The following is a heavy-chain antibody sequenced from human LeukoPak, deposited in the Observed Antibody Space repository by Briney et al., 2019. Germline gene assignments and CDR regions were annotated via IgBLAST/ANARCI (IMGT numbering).Heavy chain of an antibody. D-gene: IGHD3-16*01. CDR3: ARDKDGWGIHDF. CDR1: GFSFSDYG. Sequence: GGSLRLSCAASGFSFSDYGLHWVRQAPGKGLEWVALISYDGSQKNFADSVKGRFTTSRDNSKFTMYLEMNSLRAEDTAVYFCARDKDGWGIHDFWGQGTLVTVSS. V-gene: IGHV3-30*03. CDR2: ISYDGSQK. J-gene: IGHJ4*02.